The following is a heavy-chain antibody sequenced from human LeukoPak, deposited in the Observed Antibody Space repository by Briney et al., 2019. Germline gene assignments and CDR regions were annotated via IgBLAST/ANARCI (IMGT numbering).Heavy chain of an antibody. CDR1: VGSISSTNNT. J-gene: IGHJ4*02. CDR2: IYYSGTT. D-gene: IGHD5-18*01. CDR3: ASRGYSCGYFDY. Sequence: SETLSLTCTVSVGSISSTNNTWDWIRQPPRKGLAWVVTIYYSGTTYYNPSRPRRVTTSVDTSKNQLSLKLNSVTAADTDVYYCASRGYSCGYFDYWGRGTLVTVSS. V-gene: IGHV4-39*07.